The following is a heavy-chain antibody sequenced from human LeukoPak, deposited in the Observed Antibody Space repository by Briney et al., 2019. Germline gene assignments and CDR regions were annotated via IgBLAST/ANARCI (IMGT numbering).Heavy chain of an antibody. D-gene: IGHD6-13*01. V-gene: IGHV1-69*05. CDR2: IIPIFGTA. CDR1: GGTFSSYA. CDR3: AVSGYSSSWDSDY. J-gene: IGHJ4*02. Sequence: SVKVSCKASGGTFSSYAISWVRQAPGQGLEWMGGIIPIFGTANYAQKFQGRVTITTDESTSTAYMELSSLRSEDTAVYYCAVSGYSSSWDSDYWGQGTLVTVSS.